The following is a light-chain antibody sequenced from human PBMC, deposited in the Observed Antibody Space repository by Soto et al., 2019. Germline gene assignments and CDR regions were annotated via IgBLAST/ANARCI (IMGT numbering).Light chain of an antibody. J-gene: IGKJ2*01. CDR1: QSISAY. Sequence: IQLTQSPSSLSASVGDSVTITCRTSQSISAYLNWYRQKPGQAPELLIYSTSKLHSGVPSRFSGSGSVTEFTLTINGLQPEDLGTYFCQQSHSTEYSFGQGTRLEIK. V-gene: IGKV1-39*01. CDR3: QQSHSTEYS. CDR2: STS.